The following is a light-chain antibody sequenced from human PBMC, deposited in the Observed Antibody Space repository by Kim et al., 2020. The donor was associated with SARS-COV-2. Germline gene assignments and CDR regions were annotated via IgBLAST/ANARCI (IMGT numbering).Light chain of an antibody. CDR2: YNS. CDR1: NIGSKT. CDR3: QVWNNNSDHPGV. V-gene: IGLV3-21*04. Sequence: SYELTQPPSVSVAPGKTARITCGGDNIGSKTVQWYQQKPGQAPVLVIYYNSDRPSGIPERFSGSNSGNTATLTISRVEAGDEADYYCQVWNNNSDHPGVF. J-gene: IGLJ3*02.